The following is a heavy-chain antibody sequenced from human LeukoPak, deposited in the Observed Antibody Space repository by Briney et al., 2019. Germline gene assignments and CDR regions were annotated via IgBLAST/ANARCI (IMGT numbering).Heavy chain of an antibody. V-gene: IGHV1-46*01. J-gene: IGHJ4*02. CDR3: TRSSGWQSPFDY. D-gene: IGHD6-19*01. Sequence: ASVKVSCKASGYTFTSYYMHWVRQAPGQGLEWMGIINPSGGSTSYAQKFQGRVTISVDTSKNQFSLKLSSVTAADTAVYYCTRSSGWQSPFDYWGQGTLVTVSS. CDR1: GYTFTSYY. CDR2: INPSGGST.